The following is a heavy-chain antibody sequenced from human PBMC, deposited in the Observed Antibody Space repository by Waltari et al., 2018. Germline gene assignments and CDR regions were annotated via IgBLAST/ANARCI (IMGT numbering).Heavy chain of an antibody. CDR1: GFTFSSSW. V-gene: IGHV3-7*04. J-gene: IGHJ6*02. Sequence: EVQLVESGGGLVQPGGSLRLSCAASGFTFSSSWMSWVRQAPGEGLGWVANIKQDGSEKYYVDSVKGRFTISRDNAKNSLYLQMNSLRAEDTAVYYCARGPYCSGGSCYSDYYYGMDVWGQGTTVTVSS. CDR2: IKQDGSEK. D-gene: IGHD2-15*01. CDR3: ARGPYCSGGSCYSDYYYGMDV.